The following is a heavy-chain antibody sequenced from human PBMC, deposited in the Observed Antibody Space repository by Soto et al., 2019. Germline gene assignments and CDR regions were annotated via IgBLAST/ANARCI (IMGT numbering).Heavy chain of an antibody. D-gene: IGHD3-10*01. CDR2: ISAYNGNT. J-gene: IGHJ6*03. V-gene: IGHV1-18*01. CDR3: ARFSITYFYCSGRPAAYYYYYMDV. CDR1: GYTFTSYG. Sequence: ASVKVSCKASGYTFTSYGISWVRQAPGQGLEWMGWISAYNGNTNYAQKLQGRVTMTTDTSTSTAYMELSRLRSDDTAVYYCARFSITYFYCSGRPAAYYYYYMDVWGKGTTVTVSS.